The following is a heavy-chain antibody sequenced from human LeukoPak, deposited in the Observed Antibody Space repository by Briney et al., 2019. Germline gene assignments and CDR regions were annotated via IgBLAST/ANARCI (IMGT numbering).Heavy chain of an antibody. D-gene: IGHD1-7*01. V-gene: IGHV1-69*05. Sequence: SVKVSCKASGGTFSSYAISWVRQAPGQGLEWMGRIIPIFGTANYAQKFQGRVTITTDESTSTAYMELSSLRSEDTAVYYCATDYGYNWNYGGGGWFDPWGQGTLVTVSS. CDR3: ATDYGYNWNYGGGGWFDP. J-gene: IGHJ5*02. CDR2: IIPIFGTA. CDR1: GGTFSSYA.